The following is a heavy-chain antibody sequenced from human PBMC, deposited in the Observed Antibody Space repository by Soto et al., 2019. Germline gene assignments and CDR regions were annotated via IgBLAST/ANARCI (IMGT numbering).Heavy chain of an antibody. J-gene: IGHJ4*01. CDR3: ARLGDYYQTFDY. D-gene: IGHD3-22*01. CDR1: GSPISSYY. CDR2: VYYTGTT. V-gene: IGHV4-59*08. Sequence: ETLSLTCSVSGSPISSYYWSWFRQPPVQGLEWLGYVYYTGTTTYNPSLKSRLTISLDTSKTQFSLKLGSVTAADTAVYYCARLGDYYQTFDYWGQGALVTVSS.